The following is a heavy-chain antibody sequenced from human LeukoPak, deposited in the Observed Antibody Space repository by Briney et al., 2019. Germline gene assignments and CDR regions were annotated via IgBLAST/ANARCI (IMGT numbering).Heavy chain of an antibody. Sequence: SETLSLTCTVSGGSISSSSYYWGWIRQPPGKGLEWIGSIYYSGSTYYNPSLKSRVTISVDTSKNQFSLKLSSVTAADTAVYYCARDRGVVDYWGQGTLVTVSS. D-gene: IGHD2-2*01. V-gene: IGHV4-39*07. CDR1: GGSISSSSYY. CDR3: ARDRGVVDY. CDR2: IYYSGST. J-gene: IGHJ4*02.